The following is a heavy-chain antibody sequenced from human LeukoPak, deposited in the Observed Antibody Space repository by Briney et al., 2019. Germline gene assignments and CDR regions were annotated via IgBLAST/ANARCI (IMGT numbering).Heavy chain of an antibody. CDR2: ISTYNDNT. CDR3: VRNWEQLTGAPGLDL. Sequence: ASVKDSCKASVYRFTNYGITWLRQAPGQGLEWMGWISTYNDNTVFQNRVTMTTDASTSTAYMELRSLSSDDTAVYYCVRNWEQLTGAPGLDLWGRGTLVTVSS. D-gene: IGHD7-27*01. V-gene: IGHV1-18*01. CDR1: VYRFTNYG. J-gene: IGHJ2*01.